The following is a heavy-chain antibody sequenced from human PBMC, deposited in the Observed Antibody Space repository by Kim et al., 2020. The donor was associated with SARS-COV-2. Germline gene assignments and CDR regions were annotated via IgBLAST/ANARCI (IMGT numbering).Heavy chain of an antibody. Sequence: YADSVKGRFTISRDNAKNSLYLQMNSLRDEDTAVYYCARDLTVVTLPPDYWGQGTLVTVSS. CDR3: ARDLTVVTLPPDY. D-gene: IGHD2-21*02. V-gene: IGHV3-48*02. J-gene: IGHJ4*02.